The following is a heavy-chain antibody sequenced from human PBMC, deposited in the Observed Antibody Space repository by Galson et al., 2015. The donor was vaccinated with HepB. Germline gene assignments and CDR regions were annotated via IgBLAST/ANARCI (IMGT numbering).Heavy chain of an antibody. J-gene: IGHJ4*02. D-gene: IGHD3-10*01. V-gene: IGHV3-23*01. Sequence: SLRLSCAASGLTSSDYAMSWVRQSPGKGLEWVSGITGSGRGTFYADSVKGRFTISRDNSKNTLYLQMNSLRVEDTAIYYCAKDGIWFGESGFDSWGQGTLVTVSS. CDR2: ITGSGRGT. CDR1: GLTSSDYA. CDR3: AKDGIWFGESGFDS.